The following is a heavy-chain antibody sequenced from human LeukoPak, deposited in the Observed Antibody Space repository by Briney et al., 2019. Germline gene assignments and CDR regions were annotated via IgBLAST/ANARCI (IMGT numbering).Heavy chain of an antibody. CDR3: ARAQNYYDSSGYYRGAAFDI. CDR2: IYTSGST. V-gene: IGHV4-61*02. Sequence: SQTLSLTCTVSGGSISSGSYYWSWIRQPAGKGLEWIGRIYTSGSTNYNPSLKSRVTISVDMSKNQFSLKLSSVTAADTAVYYCARAQNYYDSSGYYRGAAFDIWGQGTMVTVSS. D-gene: IGHD3-22*01. CDR1: GGSISSGSYY. J-gene: IGHJ3*02.